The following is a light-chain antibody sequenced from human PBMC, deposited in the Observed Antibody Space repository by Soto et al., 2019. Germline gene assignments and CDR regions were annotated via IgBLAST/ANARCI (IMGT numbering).Light chain of an antibody. CDR3: QQTYSVLLP. Sequence: QMTQSPSSLSVSDGDRVTLPCRASQTISVYLNWYQQKPGRAPDVLIYSASTRRSGVPSRFSGSGSGTDFTLTISSLQPEDFTTYYCQQTYSVLLPFGEGTKVDIK. J-gene: IGKJ4*01. V-gene: IGKV1-39*01. CDR1: QTISVY. CDR2: SAS.